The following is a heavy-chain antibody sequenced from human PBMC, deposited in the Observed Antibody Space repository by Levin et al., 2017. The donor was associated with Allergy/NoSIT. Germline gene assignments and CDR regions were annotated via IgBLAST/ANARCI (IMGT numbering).Heavy chain of an antibody. V-gene: IGHV1-69*13. CDR1: GGTFSSYA. Sequence: AASVKVSCKASGGTFSSYAISWVRQAPGQGLEWMGGIIPIFGTANYAQKFQGRVTITADESTSTAYMELSSLRSEDTAVYYCARSHCSGGSCYSGGGWFDPWGQGTLVTVSS. CDR2: IIPIFGTA. CDR3: ARSHCSGGSCYSGGGWFDP. D-gene: IGHD2-15*01. J-gene: IGHJ5*02.